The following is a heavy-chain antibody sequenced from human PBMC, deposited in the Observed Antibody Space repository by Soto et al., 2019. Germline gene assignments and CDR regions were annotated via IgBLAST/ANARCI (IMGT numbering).Heavy chain of an antibody. J-gene: IGHJ3*02. CDR2: ISSSSSYI. CDR3: ARDTNYGGTRAFDI. CDR1: GFTFSSYS. D-gene: IGHD4-17*01. V-gene: IGHV3-21*01. Sequence: GGSLRLSCAASGFTFSSYSMNWVRQAPGNGLEWVSSISSSSSYIYYADSVKGRFTISRDNAKNSLYLQMNSLRAEDTAVYYCARDTNYGGTRAFDIWGQGTMVTVSS.